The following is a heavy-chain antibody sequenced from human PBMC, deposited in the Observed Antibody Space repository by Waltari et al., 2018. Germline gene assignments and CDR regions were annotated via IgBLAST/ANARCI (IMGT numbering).Heavy chain of an antibody. V-gene: IGHV4-39*01. CDR1: GGSISSSSYY. CDR2: IYYSGST. CDR3: ARHPMIVVVVAGSVGYFDY. J-gene: IGHJ4*02. D-gene: IGHD2-15*01. Sequence: QLQLQESGPGLVKPSETLSLTCTVSGGSISSSSYYWGWIRHPPGKGLEWIGIIYYSGSTHSNPPRNGRVPISVETSKNQFSLKLSSVTAADTAVYYCARHPMIVVVVAGSVGYFDYWGQGTLVTVSS.